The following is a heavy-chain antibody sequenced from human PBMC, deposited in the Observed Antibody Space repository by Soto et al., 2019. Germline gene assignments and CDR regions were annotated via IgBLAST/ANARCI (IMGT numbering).Heavy chain of an antibody. CDR3: ASTRGSSYDY. CDR1: GFTVSGNY. V-gene: IGHV3-53*02. CDR2: IYNGGGT. D-gene: IGHD6-6*01. Sequence: EVKLVETGGGLIQPGGSLRLSCAASGFTVSGNYMSWVRQAPGKGLEWVSVIYNGGGTYYADSVKGRFTISRDNSKNTLYLQMNSLRAEDTVVYYCASTRGSSYDYWGQGTLVTVSS. J-gene: IGHJ4*02.